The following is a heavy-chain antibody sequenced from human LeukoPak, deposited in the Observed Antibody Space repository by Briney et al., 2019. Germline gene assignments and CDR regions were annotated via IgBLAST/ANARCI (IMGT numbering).Heavy chain of an antibody. Sequence: GRSLRLSCAASGFTFSSNGMHWVRQAPGKGLEWVAVISYDGSNKYYADSVKGRFTISRDNSKNTLYLQMNSLRAEDTAVYYCAKVLPRYCSSTSCLGAFDIWGQGTMVTVSS. CDR1: GFTFSSNG. V-gene: IGHV3-30*18. D-gene: IGHD2-2*01. CDR2: ISYDGSNK. J-gene: IGHJ3*02. CDR3: AKVLPRYCSSTSCLGAFDI.